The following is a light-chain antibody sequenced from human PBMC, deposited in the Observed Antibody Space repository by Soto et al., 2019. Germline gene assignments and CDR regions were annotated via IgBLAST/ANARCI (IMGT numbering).Light chain of an antibody. CDR2: GDD. CDR1: SSSIGANR. V-gene: IGLV1-44*01. J-gene: IGLJ1*01. Sequence: QSVLTPPPSASGTPGQRVTISCSGSSSSIGANRVSWYQQVPRTAPKLLIYGDDRRPSGVPDRFSGSKSGTSASLAISGLQSEDEAEYYCASWDDSLDVFVFGTGTKLTVL. CDR3: ASWDDSLDVFV.